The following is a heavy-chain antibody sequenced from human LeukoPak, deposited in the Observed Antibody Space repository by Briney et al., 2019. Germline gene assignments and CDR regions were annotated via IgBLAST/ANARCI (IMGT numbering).Heavy chain of an antibody. D-gene: IGHD6-6*01. V-gene: IGHV3-23*01. CDR1: GFTFSSYA. Sequence: QPGGSLRLSCAASGFTFSSYAMSWVRQAPGKGLEWVSTIGSSGDSTYYADSVNGRFTISRDSSKNTLYLQMNSLRAEDTAVYFCAKLGSSTVAFDHWGQGTLVTVPS. J-gene: IGHJ4*02. CDR2: IGSSGDST. CDR3: AKLGSSTVAFDH.